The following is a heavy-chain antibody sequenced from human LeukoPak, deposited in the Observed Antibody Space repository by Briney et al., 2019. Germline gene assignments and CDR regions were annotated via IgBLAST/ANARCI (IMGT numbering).Heavy chain of an antibody. D-gene: IGHD2-21*02. CDR1: GGSFSGYY. J-gene: IGHJ4*02. Sequence: PSETLSLTCAVYGGSFSGYYWSWIRQPPGKGLEGIGEINHSGSTNYNPSLKSRVTISVDTSKNQFSLKLSSVTAADTAVYYCARGVPPNDCGGDCYPRWLYYFDYWGQGTLVTVSS. V-gene: IGHV4-34*01. CDR2: INHSGST. CDR3: ARGVPPNDCGGDCYPRWLYYFDY.